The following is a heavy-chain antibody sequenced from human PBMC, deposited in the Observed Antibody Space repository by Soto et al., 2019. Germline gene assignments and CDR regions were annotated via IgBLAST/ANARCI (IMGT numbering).Heavy chain of an antibody. CDR2: INSGGRT. CDR3: TRLPRTTVAGTGADY. Sequence: QLQLQESGPGLVKPSETLSLTCTVSGVSIGSSDYYWGWIRQSPGRGLDWIGSINSGGRTFYNPALKSRVTIFVDTAKNQFSLRLSSVTATDTAVYFCTRLPRTTVAGTGADYWGQGTLVTVSS. J-gene: IGHJ4*02. CDR1: GVSIGSSDYY. D-gene: IGHD6-19*01. V-gene: IGHV4-39*01.